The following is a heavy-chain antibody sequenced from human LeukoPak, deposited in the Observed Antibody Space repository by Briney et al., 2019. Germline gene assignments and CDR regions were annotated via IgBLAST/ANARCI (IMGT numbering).Heavy chain of an antibody. Sequence: GGSLRLSCAASGFTFSSYWMSWVRQAPGKGLEWVANIKQDGSEKYYVDSVKGRFTISRDSAKNSLYLQMNSLRAEDTAVYYCARVVRSYYFDYWGQGTLVTVSS. J-gene: IGHJ4*02. CDR2: IKQDGSEK. V-gene: IGHV3-7*01. CDR1: GFTFSSYW. CDR3: ARVVRSYYFDY.